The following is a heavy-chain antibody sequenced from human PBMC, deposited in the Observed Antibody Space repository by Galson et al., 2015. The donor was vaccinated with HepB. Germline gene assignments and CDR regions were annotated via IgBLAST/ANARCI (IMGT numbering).Heavy chain of an antibody. Sequence: SVKVSCKASGGTFSSYAISWVRQAPGQGLEWMGRIIPILGIANYAQKFQGRVTITADKSTSTAYMELSSLRSEDTAVYYCARVANYYDSSGSGAFDIWGQGTMVTVSS. CDR3: ARVANYYDSSGSGAFDI. CDR1: GGTFSSYA. J-gene: IGHJ3*02. CDR2: IIPILGIA. V-gene: IGHV1-69*04. D-gene: IGHD3-22*01.